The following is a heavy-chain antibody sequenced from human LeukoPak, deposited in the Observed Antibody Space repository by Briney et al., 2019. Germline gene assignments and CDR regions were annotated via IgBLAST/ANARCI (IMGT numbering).Heavy chain of an antibody. CDR2: ISGSGGTT. CDR3: ANTAKVTPRDY. J-gene: IGHJ4*02. Sequence: GSLRLSCAASGLTFSTYGMSWVRQAPGKGLEWVSAISGSGGTTYYADSVKGRFTISRDNSKNTLYLQMNSLRAEDTAVYYCANTAKVTPRDYWGQGTLVTVSS. V-gene: IGHV3-23*01. D-gene: IGHD6-25*01. CDR1: GLTFSTYG.